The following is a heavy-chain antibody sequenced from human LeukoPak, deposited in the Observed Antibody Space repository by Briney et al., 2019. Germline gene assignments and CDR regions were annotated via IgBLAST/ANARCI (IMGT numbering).Heavy chain of an antibody. V-gene: IGHV4-39*07. D-gene: IGHD1-26*01. J-gene: IGHJ4*02. CDR3: APQVGATMGVGYFDY. Sequence: PSETLSLTCTVSGGSISSSSYYWGWIRQPPGKGLEWIGSIYYSGSTYYNPSLKSRVTISVDTSKNQFSLKLSSVTAADTAVYYCAPQVGATMGVGYFDYWGQGTLVTVSS. CDR2: IYYSGST. CDR1: GGSISSSSYY.